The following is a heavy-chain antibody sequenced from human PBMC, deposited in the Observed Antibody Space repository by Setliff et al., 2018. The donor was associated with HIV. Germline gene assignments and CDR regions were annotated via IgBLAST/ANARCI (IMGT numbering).Heavy chain of an antibody. CDR3: VRRVGGRGYYFDY. D-gene: IGHD3-10*01. J-gene: IGHJ4*02. V-gene: IGHV3-64*02. Sequence: LRLSCATYGSTFSSYAMYWVRQAPGKGLEYVSAINSNGGSTYYADSVKGRFTISRDNSKSTVYLQMGSLRAEDMAVYYCVRRVGGRGYYFDYWGQGTPVTVSS. CDR1: GSTFSSYA. CDR2: INSNGGST.